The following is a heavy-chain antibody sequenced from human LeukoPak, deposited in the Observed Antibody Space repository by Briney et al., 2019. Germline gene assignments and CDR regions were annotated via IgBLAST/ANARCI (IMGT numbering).Heavy chain of an antibody. CDR3: AREEVLVAAYFDY. CDR2: IYYSGST. V-gene: IGHV4-59*11. CDR1: GGSISSHY. Sequence: SETLSLTCTVSGGSISSHYWSWIRQPPGKGLEWIGYIYYSGSTNYNPSLNSRGTMSVDTSKHQFSLKLNFVTAADTAVYYCAREEVLVAAYFDYWGQGTLVTVSS. J-gene: IGHJ4*02. D-gene: IGHD2-15*01.